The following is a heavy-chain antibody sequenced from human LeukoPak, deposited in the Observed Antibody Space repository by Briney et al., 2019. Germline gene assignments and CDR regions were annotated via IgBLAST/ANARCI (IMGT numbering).Heavy chain of an antibody. J-gene: IGHJ4*02. V-gene: IGHV4-34*01. CDR3: ARGGFYGSGSYPTFANFDY. CDR1: GGSFSGYY. D-gene: IGHD3-10*01. CDR2: INHSGST. Sequence: PSETLSLTCAVYGGSFSGYYWSWIRQPPGKGREWIGEINHSGSTNYNPSLKSRVTISVDTSKNQFSLKLSSVTAADTAVYYCARGGFYGSGSYPTFANFDYWGQGTLVTVSS.